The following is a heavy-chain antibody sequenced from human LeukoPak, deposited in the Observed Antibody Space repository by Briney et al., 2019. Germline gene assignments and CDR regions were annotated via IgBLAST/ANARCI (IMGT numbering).Heavy chain of an antibody. J-gene: IGHJ4*02. V-gene: IGHV3-30*01. D-gene: IGHD3-10*01. CDR1: GLTFSNYA. CDR3: ARDSTYYYDSGSSGPHYFDN. CDR2: IASGGTYE. Sequence: PGKSLRLSCAASGLTFSNYAMHWVRQAPGKGLEWVSLIASGGTYEYYADSVKGRFTISRDNSKNTLYLQLNSLRAEDTAVDYCARDSTYYYDSGSSGPHYFDNWGQGTLVTVSS.